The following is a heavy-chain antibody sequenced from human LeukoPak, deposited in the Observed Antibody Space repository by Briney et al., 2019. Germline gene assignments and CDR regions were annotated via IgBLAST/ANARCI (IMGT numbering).Heavy chain of an antibody. V-gene: IGHV3-30*18. D-gene: IGHD6-13*01. Sequence: GGSLRLSCAASGFTFSSYGMHWVRQAPGKGLEWVAVISYDGSNKYYADSVKGRFTISRDNSKNTLYLQMNSLRAENTAVYYCAKEVVAAAGTSSFDYWGQGTLVTVSS. CDR1: GFTFSSYG. CDR2: ISYDGSNK. CDR3: AKEVVAAAGTSSFDY. J-gene: IGHJ4*02.